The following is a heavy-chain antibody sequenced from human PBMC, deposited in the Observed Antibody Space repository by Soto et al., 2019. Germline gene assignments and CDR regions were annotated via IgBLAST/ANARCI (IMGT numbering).Heavy chain of an antibody. D-gene: IGHD3-16*01. V-gene: IGHV3-48*01. CDR2: ISRDSGIM. Sequence: EVHLVESGGGLVQPGGSLRLSCEASGFTFSRYAMNWVRQAPGKGLEWVSHISRDSGIMDYADSVNGRFTISRDNAKNSVSLQMISLRVEDTAVYYCARDNDWAFDYWGQGTLISVSS. CDR3: ARDNDWAFDY. J-gene: IGHJ4*02. CDR1: GFTFSRYA.